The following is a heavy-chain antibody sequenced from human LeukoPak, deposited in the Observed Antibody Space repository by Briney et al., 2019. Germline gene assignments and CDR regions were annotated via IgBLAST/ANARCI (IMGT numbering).Heavy chain of an antibody. CDR3: ARVEEYSSSWNASY. Sequence: ASVKVSCKASGYTFTGYAMNWVRQPPGQGLEWMGWINTNTGNPTYVQGFTGRFVFSLDTSVSTAYLQISSLKAEDTAVYYCARVEEYSSSWNASYWGQGTLVTVSS. V-gene: IGHV7-4-1*02. CDR1: GYTFTGYA. D-gene: IGHD6-13*01. J-gene: IGHJ4*02. CDR2: INTNTGNP.